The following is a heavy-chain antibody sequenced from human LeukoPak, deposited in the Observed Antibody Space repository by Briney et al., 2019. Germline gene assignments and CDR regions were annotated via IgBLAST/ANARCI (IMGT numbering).Heavy chain of an antibody. J-gene: IGHJ5*02. CDR3: ARDPEGYNWFDP. CDR1: GFTFSSYS. CDR2: ISSSSSYI. V-gene: IGHV3-21*01. Sequence: PGESLRLSCAASGFTFSSYSMNWVRQAPGKGLEWVSSISSSSSYIYYADSVKGRFTISRDNAKNSLYLQMNSLRAEDTAVYYCARDPEGYNWFDPWGQGTLVTVSS.